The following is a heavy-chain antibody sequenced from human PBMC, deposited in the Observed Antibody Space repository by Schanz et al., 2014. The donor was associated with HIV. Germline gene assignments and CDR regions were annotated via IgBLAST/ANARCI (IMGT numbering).Heavy chain of an antibody. CDR3: ARERYCTNGVCRVYGMGV. Sequence: EVQLLESGGGLVQPGGSLRLSCAASGFTFKSYAMSWVRQAPGKGLEWVSSISESGGRTYYADSVNGRFTISRDNTKNSLYLQMNSLRAEDTAVYYCARERYCTNGVCRVYGMGVWGQGATVTVSS. D-gene: IGHD2-8*01. CDR2: ISESGGRT. CDR1: GFTFKSYA. V-gene: IGHV3-23*01. J-gene: IGHJ6*02.